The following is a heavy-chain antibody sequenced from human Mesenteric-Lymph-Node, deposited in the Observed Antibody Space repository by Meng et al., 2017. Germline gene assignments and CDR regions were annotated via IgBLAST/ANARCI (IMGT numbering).Heavy chain of an antibody. J-gene: IGHJ3*02. CDR3: AKGYHNSGPYSFHI. D-gene: IGHD1-1*01. CDR1: GSILSSYW. Sequence: GGSLRLSCGASGSILSSYWMHWVRQAPGKGLEWVAVISYDGSNKYYADSVKGRFTISRDNSKNTLYLQKDSLRTEDSAVYYCAKGYHNSGPYSFHIWGQGTMVTVSS. V-gene: IGHV3-30*07. CDR2: ISYDGSNK.